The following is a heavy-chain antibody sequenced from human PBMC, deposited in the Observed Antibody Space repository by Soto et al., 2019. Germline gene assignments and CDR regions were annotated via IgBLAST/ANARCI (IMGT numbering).Heavy chain of an antibody. CDR2: LSYDGSHE. D-gene: IGHD3-22*01. J-gene: IGHJ4*02. CDR1: GFTFDDFG. Sequence: QVQLVESGGGVVQPGTSLKLSCAASGFTFDDFGFHWVRQAPGKGLEWVATLSYDGSHEYYADSVKGRFTISRDNSKIAVYLQMNRLKTEDTAMYYCAKEMFPRTVLDSSSPWGDYWGQGTLVTVSS. CDR3: AKEMFPRTVLDSSSPWGDY. V-gene: IGHV3-30*18.